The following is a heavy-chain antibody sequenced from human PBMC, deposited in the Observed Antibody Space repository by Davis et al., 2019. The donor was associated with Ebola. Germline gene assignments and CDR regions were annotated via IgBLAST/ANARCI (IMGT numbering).Heavy chain of an antibody. CDR1: GFTFSSYA. J-gene: IGHJ4*02. CDR2: ISGSGGST. Sequence: GGSLRLSCAASGFTFSSYAMSWVRQAPGKGLEWVSAISGSGGSTYYADSVKGRFTISRDNSKNTLYLQMNSLRAEDTAVYYCAKSPDFWSGPKAHFDYWGQGTLVTVSS. D-gene: IGHD3-3*01. V-gene: IGHV3-23*01. CDR3: AKSPDFWSGPKAHFDY.